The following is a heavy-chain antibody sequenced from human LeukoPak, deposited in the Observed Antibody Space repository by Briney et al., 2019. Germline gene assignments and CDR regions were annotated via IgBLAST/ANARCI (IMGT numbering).Heavy chain of an antibody. D-gene: IGHD3-22*01. V-gene: IGHV3-11*04. J-gene: IGHJ4*02. CDR1: GFTFSDYY. CDR2: ISSSGTTI. CDR3: AKDGDDCIDY. Sequence: GGSLRLSCAASGFTFSDYYMSWIRQAPGKGLEWVSYISSSGTTIYYADSVKGRFTVSRDNAKNSLYLQMNSLRSEDTAIYYCAKDGDDCIDYWGQGTLVTVSS.